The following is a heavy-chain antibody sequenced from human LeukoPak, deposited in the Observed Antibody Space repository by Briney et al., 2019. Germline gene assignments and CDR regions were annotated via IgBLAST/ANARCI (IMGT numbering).Heavy chain of an antibody. CDR3: ARSAGFCGDGVCYSYNWFDP. Sequence: GESLKISCQGSGHSFTNSWIAWVRQKPGKGLEWMGIIYPDDSDTRYSPSFQGQVTISADKSISTAYLQWSSLKASDTAIYYCARSAGFCGDGVCYSYNWFDPWGQGTLVTVS. CDR1: GHSFTNSW. D-gene: IGHD2-8*01. J-gene: IGHJ5*02. CDR2: IYPDDSDT. V-gene: IGHV5-51*01.